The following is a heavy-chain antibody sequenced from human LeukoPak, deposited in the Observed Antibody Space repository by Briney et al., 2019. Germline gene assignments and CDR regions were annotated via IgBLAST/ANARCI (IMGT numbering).Heavy chain of an antibody. J-gene: IGHJ4*02. Sequence: TSQTLSLTCTVSGGSISSGSYYWSWIRQPAGKGLEWIGRIYTSGSTNYNPSLKSRVTISVDTSKNQFSLKLSSVTAADTAVYYCARAYDFWSGYPGYWGQGTLVTVSS. CDR1: GGSISSGSYY. V-gene: IGHV4-61*02. CDR2: IYTSGST. D-gene: IGHD3-3*01. CDR3: ARAYDFWSGYPGY.